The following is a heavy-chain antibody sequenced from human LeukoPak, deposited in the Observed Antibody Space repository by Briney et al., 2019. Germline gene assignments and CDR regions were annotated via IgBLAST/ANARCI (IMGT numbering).Heavy chain of an antibody. CDR3: AKLPWGDHDLFDY. V-gene: IGHV3-30*18. D-gene: IGHD2-21*02. CDR1: GFTFSSYG. CDR2: ISYEGSNK. Sequence: GRSLRLSCAASGFTFSSYGKHWVRQAPGKGLEWVAVISYEGSNKYYADSVKGRFTISRDNSKNTLYLQMNSLRAEDTAVYSCAKLPWGDHDLFDYWGQGTLVTVSS. J-gene: IGHJ4*02.